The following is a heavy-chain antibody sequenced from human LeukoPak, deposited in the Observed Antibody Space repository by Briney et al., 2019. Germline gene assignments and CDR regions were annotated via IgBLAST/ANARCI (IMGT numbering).Heavy chain of an antibody. V-gene: IGHV4-59*01. D-gene: IGHD6-19*01. CDR2: ITYSGST. CDR3: VRHTTSGWYQVVY. CDR1: GGSISNYF. Sequence: SETLSLTCTASGGSISNYFWSWIRQPPGKGLEWIGFITYSGSTDHNPSLKSRVTISVDASKNQFSLKLTSVTAADTAVYYCVRHTTSGWYQVVYWGQGTLVTVSS. J-gene: IGHJ4*02.